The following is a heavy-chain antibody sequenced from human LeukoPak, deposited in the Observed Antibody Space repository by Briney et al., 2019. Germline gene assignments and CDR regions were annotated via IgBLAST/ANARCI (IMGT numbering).Heavy chain of an antibody. CDR1: GGSISSSNYY. CDR3: ARHKDSSGWSGWGY. Sequence: SETLSLTCTVSGGSISSSNYYWGWIRQPPGEGLEWIGSIYYSGSTYYNPSLKSRVTISVDTSKNQFSLKLSSVTAADTAVYYCARHKDSSGWSGWGYWGQGTLVTVSS. CDR2: IYYSGST. J-gene: IGHJ4*02. V-gene: IGHV4-39*01. D-gene: IGHD6-19*01.